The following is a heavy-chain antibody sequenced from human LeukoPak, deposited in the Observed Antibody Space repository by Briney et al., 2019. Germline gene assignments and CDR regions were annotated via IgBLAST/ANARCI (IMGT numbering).Heavy chain of an antibody. V-gene: IGHV1-69*05. Sequence: GASVNVSCKASGGTFSSYAISWVRQAPGQGLEWMGGIIPIFGTANYAQKFQGRVTNTTDESMSTAYMELSSLRAERTAVYYCARQRANWDVVVRPALIPSNNTMEAWGKGTT. J-gene: IGHJ6*01. CDR1: GGTFSSYA. CDR3: ARQRANWDVVVRPALIPSNNTMEA. D-gene: IGHD2-2*01. CDR2: IIPIFGTA.